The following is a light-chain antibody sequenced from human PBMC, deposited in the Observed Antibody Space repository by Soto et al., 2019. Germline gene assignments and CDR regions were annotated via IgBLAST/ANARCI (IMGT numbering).Light chain of an antibody. CDR3: QVWDSSSDLNYV. Sequence: SYELTQPPSVSVAPGKTARITCGGNNIGSKSVHWYQQKPGQAPVLVIYYDSDRPSGIPERFSGSNSGNTATLTISRVEAGDEADYYCQVWDSSSDLNYVFGTGTKLTV. J-gene: IGLJ1*01. CDR2: YDS. V-gene: IGLV3-21*04. CDR1: NIGSKS.